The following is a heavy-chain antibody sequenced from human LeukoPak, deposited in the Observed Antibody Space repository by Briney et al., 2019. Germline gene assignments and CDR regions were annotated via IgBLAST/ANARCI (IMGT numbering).Heavy chain of an antibody. CDR1: GFTFSSYA. D-gene: IGHD3-22*01. CDR3: AKARYYDSSGYYPFDY. J-gene: IGHJ4*02. CDR2: ISGSGGST. Sequence: GGSLRLSCAASGFTFSSYAMSWVRQAPGKGLEWVSAISGSGGSTYYADSVKGRFTISRDNSKNTLYLQMNSLRAEDTAVYYRAKARYYDSSGYYPFDYWGQGTLVTVSS. V-gene: IGHV3-23*01.